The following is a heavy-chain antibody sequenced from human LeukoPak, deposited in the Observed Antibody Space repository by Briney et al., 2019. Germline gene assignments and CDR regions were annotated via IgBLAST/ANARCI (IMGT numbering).Heavy chain of an antibody. J-gene: IGHJ5*02. V-gene: IGHV1-18*01. CDR3: ARSQRQWDHNWFAP. Sequence: ASVRVSCKASGYTFSTTYINRVRQAPGQGLEWMGRISAYNGKTSYAQKFQGRVTMTTDSSTTTAYMDLASLRSDDTAVYYCARSQRQWDHNWFAPWGQGTLVTVSS. D-gene: IGHD1-26*01. CDR1: GYTFSTTY. CDR2: ISAYNGKT.